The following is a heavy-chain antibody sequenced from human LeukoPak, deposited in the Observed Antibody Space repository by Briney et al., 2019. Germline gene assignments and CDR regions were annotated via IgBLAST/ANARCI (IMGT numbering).Heavy chain of an antibody. Sequence: PSETLSLTCAVYGGSFSGYYWSWIRQPPGKGLEWIGSIYYSGSTHYNPSLKSRVTISVDTSKNQFSLKLSSVTAADTALYYCARSIDSSILYFDYWGQGTLVTVSP. V-gene: IGHV4-34*01. D-gene: IGHD6-13*01. CDR3: ARSIDSSILYFDY. CDR1: GGSFSGYY. J-gene: IGHJ4*02. CDR2: IYYSGST.